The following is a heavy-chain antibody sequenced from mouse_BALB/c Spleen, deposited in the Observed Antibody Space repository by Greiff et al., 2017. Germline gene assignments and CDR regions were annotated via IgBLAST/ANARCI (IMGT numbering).Heavy chain of an antibody. Sequence: QVQLQQPGAELVMPGASVKMSCKASGYTFTDYWMHWVKQRPGQGLEWIGAIDTSDSYTSYNQKFKGKATLTVDESSSTAYMQLSSLTSEDSAVYYCAREGATGTDYWGQGTTLTVSS. D-gene: IGHD3-1*01. CDR1: GYTFTDYW. J-gene: IGHJ2*01. CDR3: AREGATGTDY. V-gene: IGHV1-69*01. CDR2: IDTSDSYT.